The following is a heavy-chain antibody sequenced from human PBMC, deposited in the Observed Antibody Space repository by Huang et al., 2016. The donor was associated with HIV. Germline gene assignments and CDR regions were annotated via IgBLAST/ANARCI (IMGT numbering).Heavy chain of an antibody. J-gene: IGHJ5*02. Sequence: QVRLQESGPGLVKPSETLSLSCTVSGDSVSSHYWGWIRHPPGKGREWIGTVYDSGTTKYNPLLKIRITIAVDTSKNGFSLNITSVSAADTAMYFCVRDQGRLAVGGIDNWFDPWGQGALVTVSS. CDR2: VYDSGTT. D-gene: IGHD6-19*01. CDR1: GDSVSSHY. CDR3: VRDQGRLAVGGIDNWFDP. V-gene: IGHV4-59*02.